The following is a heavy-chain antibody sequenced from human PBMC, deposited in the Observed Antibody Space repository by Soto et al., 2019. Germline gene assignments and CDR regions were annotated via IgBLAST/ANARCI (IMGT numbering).Heavy chain of an antibody. Sequence: QITLKESGPPLVKPTQTLTLTCTFSGFSLSTSAVGVGWIRQPPGKALEWLAFIYWDDDKRYSPSLKSSLTITHDTSKTQVVLAMTNIDPVDTATYYCAHLVVAGLTYYFDYWGQGTLVTVSS. J-gene: IGHJ4*02. CDR3: AHLVVAGLTYYFDY. V-gene: IGHV2-5*02. CDR1: GFSLSTSAVG. D-gene: IGHD2-15*01. CDR2: IYWDDDK.